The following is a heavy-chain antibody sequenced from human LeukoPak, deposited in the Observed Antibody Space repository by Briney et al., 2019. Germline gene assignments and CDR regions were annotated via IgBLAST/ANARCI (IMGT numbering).Heavy chain of an antibody. D-gene: IGHD3-3*01. CDR3: AVNTYQRKYDFWSGYLNWFDP. J-gene: IGHJ5*02. CDR2: IYYSGST. Sequence: SETLSLTCTVSGGSISSSSYYLGWIRQPPGKGLEWIVSIYYSGSTYYNPSLKSRVTISVDTSKNQFSLKLSSVTTADTAVYYCAVNTYQRKYDFWSGYLNWFDPWGQGTLVTVSS. V-gene: IGHV4-39*01. CDR1: GGSISSSSYY.